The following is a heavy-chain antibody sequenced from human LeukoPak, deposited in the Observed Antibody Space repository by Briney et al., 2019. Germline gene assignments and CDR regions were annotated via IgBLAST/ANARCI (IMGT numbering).Heavy chain of an antibody. CDR3: VRDGLPSSSTPHNWFDP. Sequence: PGGSLRLSCAASGFIFDDHAMNWVRQVPGKGLEWVSGINCNDGKSGYADSVKGRFTISRDNAENSLSLQMNSLRAEDTALYYCVRDGLPSSSTPHNWFDPWGQGTLVTVSS. CDR2: INCNDGKS. D-gene: IGHD6-13*01. J-gene: IGHJ5*02. V-gene: IGHV3-20*04. CDR1: GFIFDDHA.